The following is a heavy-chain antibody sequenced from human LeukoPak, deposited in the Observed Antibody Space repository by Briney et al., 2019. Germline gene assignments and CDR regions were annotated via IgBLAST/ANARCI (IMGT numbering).Heavy chain of an antibody. CDR3: ARDDYYDSSGYYSSVGIGFDY. Sequence: SETLSLTCGVSGGSLSFYYWSWIRQSPGKGLEWIAEISQNGDSNYNMSLKSRVTISLDKSKNQVSLKLNSVTAADTAVYYCARDDYYDSSGYYSSVGIGFDYWGQGTLVTVSS. D-gene: IGHD3-22*01. CDR2: ISQNGDS. CDR1: GGSLSFYY. J-gene: IGHJ4*02. V-gene: IGHV4-34*01.